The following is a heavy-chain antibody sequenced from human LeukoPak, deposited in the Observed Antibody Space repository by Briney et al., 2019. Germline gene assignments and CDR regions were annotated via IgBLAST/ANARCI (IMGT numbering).Heavy chain of an antibody. V-gene: IGHV1-69*01. CDR1: GGTFRSFA. CDR2: IIPIFRTA. CDR3: ARALRYYSDSSGYAFDY. Sequence: SVKVSFKASGGTFRSFAISWVRQAPGQGLEWMGGIIPIFRTANYAQKFQGRVTITADESTSTAYMELSSLRSGDTAVYYCARALRYYSDSSGYAFDYWGQGTLVTVSS. J-gene: IGHJ4*02. D-gene: IGHD3-22*01.